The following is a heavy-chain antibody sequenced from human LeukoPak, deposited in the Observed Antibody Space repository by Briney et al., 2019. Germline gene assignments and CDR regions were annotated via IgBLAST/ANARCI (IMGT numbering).Heavy chain of an antibody. CDR3: ARDGSGWTIYYYYYMDV. CDR2: INPSGGST. Sequence: ASVKVSCKASGYTFTSYYMHWVRQAPGQGLEWMGIINPSGGSTSYAQKFQGRVTMTRDMSTSTVCMELSSLRSEDTAVYYCARDGSGWTIYYYYYMDVWGKGTTVTVSS. CDR1: GYTFTSYY. J-gene: IGHJ6*03. D-gene: IGHD6-19*01. V-gene: IGHV1-46*01.